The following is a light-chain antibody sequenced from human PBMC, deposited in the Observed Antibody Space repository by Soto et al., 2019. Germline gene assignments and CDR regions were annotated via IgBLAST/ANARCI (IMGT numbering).Light chain of an antibody. CDR2: STN. Sequence: QSVLTQSPSASGTPGQRVTISCSGQNSNIGTYYAYWYQHLPGAAPKLLIYSTNMRPSGVPDRFSGSKSGTSASLTISGLRAEDEGHYYCASWDVSLIGWVFGGGTKVTVL. V-gene: IGLV1-47*02. CDR3: ASWDVSLIGWV. J-gene: IGLJ3*02. CDR1: NSNIGTYY.